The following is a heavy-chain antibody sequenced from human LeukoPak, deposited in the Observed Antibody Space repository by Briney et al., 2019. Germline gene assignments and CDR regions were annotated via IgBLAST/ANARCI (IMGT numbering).Heavy chain of an antibody. V-gene: IGHV4-30-2*01. J-gene: IGHJ6*03. D-gene: IGHD7-27*01. CDR3: ARSDGDGYYYYYMDV. CDR2: IYHSGST. Sequence: SETLSLTCAVSGGSISSGGYSWSWIRQPPGKGLEWIGYIYHSGSTYYNPSLKSRVTISVDRSKNQFSLKLSSVTAADTAVYYCARSDGDGYYYYYMDVWGKGTTVTVSS. CDR1: GGSISSGGYS.